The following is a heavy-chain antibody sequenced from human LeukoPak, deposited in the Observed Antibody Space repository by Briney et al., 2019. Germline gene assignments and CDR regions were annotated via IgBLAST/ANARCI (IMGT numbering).Heavy chain of an antibody. J-gene: IGHJ4*02. Sequence: GGSLRLSCAASGFTSNTYGMHWVRQAPGKGLEWVTFIRYDGSNKYYADSVKGRFTISRDNSKNTLYLQMNSLRVEDTAVYYCAKDMAASGSVRAFDFWGQGTLVTVSS. CDR3: AKDMAASGSVRAFDF. D-gene: IGHD6-13*01. CDR2: IRYDGSNK. CDR1: GFTSNTYG. V-gene: IGHV3-30*02.